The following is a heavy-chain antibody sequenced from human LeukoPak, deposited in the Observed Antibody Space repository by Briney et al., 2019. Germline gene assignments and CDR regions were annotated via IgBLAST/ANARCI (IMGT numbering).Heavy chain of an antibody. Sequence: GGSLRLSCAASGFTFSSYAMHWVRQAPGKGLEWVAVISYDGSNKYYADSVKGRFTISRDNSKNTLYLQMNSLRAEDTAVYYCARDRAMVRGVRVHDYWGQGTLVTVSS. CDR2: ISYDGSNK. V-gene: IGHV3-30-3*01. D-gene: IGHD3-10*01. CDR3: ARDRAMVRGVRVHDY. J-gene: IGHJ4*02. CDR1: GFTFSSYA.